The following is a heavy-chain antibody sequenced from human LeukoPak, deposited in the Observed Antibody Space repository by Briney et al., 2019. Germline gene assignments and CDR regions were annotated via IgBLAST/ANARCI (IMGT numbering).Heavy chain of an antibody. CDR3: ARDQGGYYSSSWVFDY. J-gene: IGHJ4*02. D-gene: IGHD6-13*01. Sequence: ASVKVSCKASGYTFTGYYMHWVRQAPGQGLEWMGWINPNSGGTNFAQNFQGRVTMTRDTSISTAYMELSRLRSDDTAVYYCARDQGGYYSSSWVFDYWGQGTLVTDSS. CDR2: INPNSGGT. CDR1: GYTFTGYY. V-gene: IGHV1-2*02.